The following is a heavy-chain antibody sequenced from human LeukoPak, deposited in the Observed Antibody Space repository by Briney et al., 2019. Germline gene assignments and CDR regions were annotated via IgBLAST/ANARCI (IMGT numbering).Heavy chain of an antibody. D-gene: IGHD6-25*01. Sequence: GGSLRLSCAASGFTFSNDEMNWVRQAPGKGLEWVSYISSSGSTTFYADSVKGRFTISRDNAKNSLFLQMNSLRAEDTAVYYCARDGSAWFDYCGQGALVTVSS. CDR3: ARDGSAWFDY. V-gene: IGHV3-48*03. CDR2: ISSSGSTT. J-gene: IGHJ5*01. CDR1: GFTFSNDE.